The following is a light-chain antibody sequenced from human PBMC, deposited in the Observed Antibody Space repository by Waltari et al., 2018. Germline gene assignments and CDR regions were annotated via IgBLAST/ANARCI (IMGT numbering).Light chain of an antibody. J-gene: IGKJ4*01. CDR2: KAS. CDR1: QSISNW. CDR3: QQYNSYSLLT. Sequence: DIQMTQSPSTLSASVGDRVTITCRASQSISNWLAWYQQKPGKAPTLLIYKASTLESGVPSRFSGSRSGTEFTLTIISLQPDDFATYYCQQYNSYSLLTFGGGTKVEIK. V-gene: IGKV1-5*03.